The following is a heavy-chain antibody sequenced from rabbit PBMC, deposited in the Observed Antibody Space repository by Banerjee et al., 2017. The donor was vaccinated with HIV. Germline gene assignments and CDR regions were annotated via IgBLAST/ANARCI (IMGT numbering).Heavy chain of an antibody. CDR1: GFSFSAGYY. J-gene: IGHJ4*01. Sequence: QSLEESGGDLVKPGASLTLTCTASGFSFSAGYYMCWVRQAPGKGLEWIACIHAGSSGSTYYASWAKGRFTISKNSSTTVTLQMTSLTEADTATYFCARDLTDVIGWNFGWWGPGTLVTV. CDR2: IHAGSSGST. CDR3: ARDLTDVIGWNFGW. V-gene: IGHV1S40*01. D-gene: IGHD1-1*01.